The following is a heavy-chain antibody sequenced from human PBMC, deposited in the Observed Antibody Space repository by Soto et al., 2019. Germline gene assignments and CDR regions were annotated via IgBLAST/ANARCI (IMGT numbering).Heavy chain of an antibody. Sequence: EVQLLESGGDLVQPGGSLRLSCAASGFTFSSHTMIWVRQAPGKGLEWVSGIGSNGGSTYADSVKGRFTISRDNSKNTLYLQMNSLRAEDTAIYYCAKDHNWNDAYWDQGTLVTVSS. J-gene: IGHJ4*02. V-gene: IGHV3-23*01. CDR2: IGSNGGST. D-gene: IGHD1-1*01. CDR1: GFTFSSHT. CDR3: AKDHNWNDAY.